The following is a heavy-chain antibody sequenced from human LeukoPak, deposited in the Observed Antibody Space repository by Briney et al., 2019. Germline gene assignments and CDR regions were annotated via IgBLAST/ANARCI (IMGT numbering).Heavy chain of an antibody. J-gene: IGHJ4*02. D-gene: IGHD3-16*01. V-gene: IGHV3-30*02. Sequence: GGSLRLSCAASGFTFSSYGMHWVRQAPGKGLEGVAFIRYDGSNEYYADSAKGRFTFSRDNSKNTLYLQMNSLRAEDTAVYYCAKDKGSGGFSGFDYWGQGILVTVSS. CDR1: GFTFSSYG. CDR2: IRYDGSNE. CDR3: AKDKGSGGFSGFDY.